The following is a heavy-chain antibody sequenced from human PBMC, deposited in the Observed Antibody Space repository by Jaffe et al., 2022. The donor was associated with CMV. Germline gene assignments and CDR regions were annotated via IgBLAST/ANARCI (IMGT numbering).Heavy chain of an antibody. CDR3: ARAGRWLLSPVDY. J-gene: IGHJ4*02. Sequence: EVQLVESGGGLVQPGGSLRLSCAASGFTFSSYWMSWVRQAPGKGLEWVANIKQDGSEKYYVDSVKGRFTISRDNAKNSLYLQMNSLRAEDTAVYYCARAGRWLLSPVDYWGQGTLVTVSS. D-gene: IGHD3-3*01. CDR2: IKQDGSEK. CDR1: GFTFSSYW. V-gene: IGHV3-7*03.